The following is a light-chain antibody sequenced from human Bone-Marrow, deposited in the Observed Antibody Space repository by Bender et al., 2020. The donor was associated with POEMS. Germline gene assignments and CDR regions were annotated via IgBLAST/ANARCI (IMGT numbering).Light chain of an antibody. J-gene: IGLJ1*01. CDR3: QSYDGSLNGAYV. V-gene: IGLV1-40*01. Sequence: QSVLTQPPSVSGAPGQKVTISCTGNSSNIGAGYDVHWYQQLPGKAPKLLLYGNNIRPSGVPDRFSGPKSGASASRAITGLHTGDRANYNCQSYDGSLNGAYVFGTGTKMTVL. CDR2: GNN. CDR1: SSNIGAGYD.